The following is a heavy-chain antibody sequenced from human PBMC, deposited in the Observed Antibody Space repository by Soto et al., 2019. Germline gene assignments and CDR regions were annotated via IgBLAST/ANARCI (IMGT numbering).Heavy chain of an antibody. CDR3: ARDGYIVLMVYASYQRKAYYHYGLEV. Sequence: GASVKVSCKASGYTFTSYGISWVRQAPGQGLEWMGWISAYNGNTNYAQKLQGRVTMTTDTSTSTAYMELRSLRSDDTAVYYCARDGYIVLMVYASYQRKAYYHYGLEVCGQGTKVTVSS. V-gene: IGHV1-18*04. CDR2: ISAYNGNT. J-gene: IGHJ6*02. D-gene: IGHD2-8*01. CDR1: GYTFTSYG.